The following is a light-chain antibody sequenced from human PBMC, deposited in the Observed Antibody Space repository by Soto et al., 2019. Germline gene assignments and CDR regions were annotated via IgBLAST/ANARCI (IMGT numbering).Light chain of an antibody. V-gene: IGKV3D-20*02. CDR2: DAS. J-gene: IGKJ5*01. Sequence: EIVMTQSPATLSVSPVERATLSFRASQSVSNNYLAWYQQKPGQTPRLLIYDASTRAPGIPARFSGRGSGADFTLTISSLEPEDFAVYYCQQRSDSITFGQGTRLEIK. CDR3: QQRSDSIT. CDR1: QSVSNNY.